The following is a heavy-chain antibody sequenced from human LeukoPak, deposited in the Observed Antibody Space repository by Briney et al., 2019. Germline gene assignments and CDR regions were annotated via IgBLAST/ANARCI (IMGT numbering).Heavy chain of an antibody. CDR1: GGSISSYY. J-gene: IGHJ5*02. Sequence: SETLSLTCTVSGGSISSYYWSWIRQPPGKGLEWIGYIYYSGSTNYNPSLKSRVTISVDTSKNQFSLKLSSVTAADTAAYYCARGGRHNWFDPWGQGTLATVSS. CDR3: ARGGRHNWFDP. D-gene: IGHD3-16*01. CDR2: IYYSGST. V-gene: IGHV4-59*01.